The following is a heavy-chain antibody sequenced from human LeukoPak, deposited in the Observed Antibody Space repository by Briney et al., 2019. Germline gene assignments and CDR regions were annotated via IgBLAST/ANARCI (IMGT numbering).Heavy chain of an antibody. V-gene: IGHV3-23*01. J-gene: IGHJ4*02. CDR3: ARRRYNWNAIDY. D-gene: IGHD1-20*01. Sequence: PGGSLRLSRAASGFTFSSYAMSWVRQAPGKGLEWVSAISGSGGSTYYADSVKGRFTISRDNSKNTLYLQMNSLRAEDTAVCYCARRRYNWNAIDYWGQGTLVTVSS. CDR2: ISGSGGST. CDR1: GFTFSSYA.